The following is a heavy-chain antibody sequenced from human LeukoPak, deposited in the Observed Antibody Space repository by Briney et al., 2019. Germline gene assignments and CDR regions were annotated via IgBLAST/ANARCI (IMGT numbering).Heavy chain of an antibody. V-gene: IGHV3-33*01. CDR2: IWYDGSNK. J-gene: IGHJ4*02. D-gene: IGHD1-1*01. CDR1: GFTFRSYG. Sequence: GRSLRLSCAESGFTFRSYGMHWVRQAPGKGLEWVAVIWYDGSNKYYADSVKGRFTISRDNSKNTLYLQMNSLRAEDTAVYYCARGIGLERRYFQFDYWGQGILVTVSS. CDR3: ARGIGLERRYFQFDY.